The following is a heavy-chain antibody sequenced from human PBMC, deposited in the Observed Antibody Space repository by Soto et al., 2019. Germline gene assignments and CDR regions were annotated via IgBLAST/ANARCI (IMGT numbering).Heavy chain of an antibody. CDR1: GYTFTSYA. Sequence: ASVKVSCKASGYTFTSYAMHWVRQAPGQGLEWMGWISAYNDNTNYAQKLQGRGTMTTDTSTSTAYMELRSLRSDDTAVYYCARSSGSSWMFYWFDPRGQGTLVTVSS. D-gene: IGHD6-13*01. CDR3: ARSSGSSWMFYWFDP. V-gene: IGHV1-18*01. CDR2: ISAYNDNT. J-gene: IGHJ5*02.